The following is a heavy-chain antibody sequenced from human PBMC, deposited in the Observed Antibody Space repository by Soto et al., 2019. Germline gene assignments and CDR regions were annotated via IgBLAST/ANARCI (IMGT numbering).Heavy chain of an antibody. Sequence: GGSLRLSCAASGLTVSSNYMSWVRQAPGKGLEWVSIIYSSGTTYYADSVKGRFIISRDNSKNTLYLQMNSLRAEDTAVYYCARGIAVAGIYLDYWGQRTLVTVSS. CDR2: IYSSGTT. D-gene: IGHD6-19*01. J-gene: IGHJ4*02. CDR3: ARGIAVAGIYLDY. CDR1: GLTVSSNY. V-gene: IGHV3-53*01.